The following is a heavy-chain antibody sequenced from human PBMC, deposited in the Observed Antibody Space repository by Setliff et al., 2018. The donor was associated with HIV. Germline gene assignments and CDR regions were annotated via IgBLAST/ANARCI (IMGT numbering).Heavy chain of an antibody. CDR1: GFTFSTYW. V-gene: IGHV3-7*01. CDR2: IKEDGSAR. J-gene: IGHJ4*01. CDR3: ARKAAALDY. D-gene: IGHD6-13*01. Sequence: GASVKVSCVASGFTFSTYWMSWVRQAPGKGLEWVANIKEDGSARYYVDSVKGRFTVSRDNAKNSLFLQMNSLSVEDTAVYYCARKAAALDYWGRGTLVTVSS.